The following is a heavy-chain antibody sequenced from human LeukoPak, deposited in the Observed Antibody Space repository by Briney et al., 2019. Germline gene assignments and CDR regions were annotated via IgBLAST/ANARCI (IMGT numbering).Heavy chain of an antibody. D-gene: IGHD2-8*01. CDR1: GFTFSALR. Sequence: LGGPLGPSCAAPGFTFSALRMNWARQAPGKGLGWVSYFRISSSTIYYADSVKGRFTISRDNAKNSLYLQMNSLRAEDTAVYYCARDERYCTNGVCHPMDYWGQGTLVTVSS. CDR2: FRISSSTI. V-gene: IGHV3-48*01. CDR3: ARDERYCTNGVCHPMDY. J-gene: IGHJ4*02.